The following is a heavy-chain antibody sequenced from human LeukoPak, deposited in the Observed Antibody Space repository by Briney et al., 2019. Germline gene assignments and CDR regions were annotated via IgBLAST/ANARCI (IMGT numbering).Heavy chain of an antibody. CDR3: ARAPGSGWSN. CDR1: GYSISSGYY. V-gene: IGHV4-38-2*02. J-gene: IGHJ4*02. D-gene: IGHD6-19*01. CDR2: ISHSGNT. Sequence: SETLSLTCTVSGYSISSGYYWGWIRQPPGEGLEWIGSISHSGNTYYKPSLKSRVTISVDTFKNQFSPKLSSVTAADTALYYCARAPGSGWSNWGQGTLVTVSS.